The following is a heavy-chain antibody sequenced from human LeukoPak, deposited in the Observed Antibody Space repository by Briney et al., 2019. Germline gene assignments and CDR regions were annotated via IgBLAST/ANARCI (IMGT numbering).Heavy chain of an antibody. CDR1: GFTFSSYG. V-gene: IGHV3-30*18. Sequence: GGSLRLSCAASGFTFSSYGMPWVRQAPGKGLEWVAVISYDGSNKYYADSVKGRFTISRDNSKNTLYLQMNSLRAEDTAVYYCAKAYGLEQWLVVGVIDYWGQGTLVTVSS. CDR2: ISYDGSNK. D-gene: IGHD6-19*01. CDR3: AKAYGLEQWLVVGVIDY. J-gene: IGHJ4*02.